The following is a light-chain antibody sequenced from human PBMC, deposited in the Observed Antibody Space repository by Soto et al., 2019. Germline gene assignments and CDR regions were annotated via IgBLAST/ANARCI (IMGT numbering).Light chain of an antibody. CDR2: DVS. CDR3: SSYTSSSTFF. Sequence: QSLLTQPASVSGSPGQSITISCTGTSSDVGGYNYVSWYQQHPGKAPKLMIYDVSNRPSGVSNRFSGSKSGNTASLTISGLQAEDEADYYCSSYTSSSTFFFGTGTKVPVL. V-gene: IGLV2-14*01. CDR1: SSDVGGYNY. J-gene: IGLJ1*01.